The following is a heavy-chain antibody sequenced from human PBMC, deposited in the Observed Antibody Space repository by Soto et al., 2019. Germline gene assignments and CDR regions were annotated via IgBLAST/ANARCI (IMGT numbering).Heavy chain of an antibody. CDR3: ARDAPGEAPY. J-gene: IGHJ4*02. Sequence: QVQLQESGPGLVRPSQTLSLTCTVSGGSITNGDYYWNWIRQHPGKGLEWIGYINYRGTTFYNPSLKSGVFISVETSKNQFSLNLSSVTAADTAVYFCARDAPGEAPYWGQGTLVTVSS. CDR1: GGSITNGDYY. CDR2: INYRGTT. V-gene: IGHV4-31*03. D-gene: IGHD2-2*01.